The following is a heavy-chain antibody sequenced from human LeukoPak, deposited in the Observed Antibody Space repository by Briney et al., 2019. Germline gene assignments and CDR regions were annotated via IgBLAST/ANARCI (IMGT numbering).Heavy chain of an antibody. CDR3: ARRNWNYLWFDP. CDR2: ISPGDSDT. CDR1: GYSFTSYW. J-gene: IGHJ5*02. Sequence: GASLKISCKASGYSFTSYWNVWVRHMPGKVLELMGIISPGDSDTRYRTSFQGQVTISADKSISTAYLQLSSLKASDTAMCYCARRNWNYLWFDPWGQGTLVTVSS. D-gene: IGHD1-7*01. V-gene: IGHV5-51*01.